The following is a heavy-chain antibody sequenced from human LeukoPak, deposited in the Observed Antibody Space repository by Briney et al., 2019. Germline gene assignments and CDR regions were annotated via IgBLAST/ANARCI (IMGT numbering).Heavy chain of an antibody. D-gene: IGHD3-9*01. V-gene: IGHV1-2*02. CDR2: INSERGFT. CDR1: GYTFTGYY. J-gene: IGHJ5*02. Sequence: AASVAVSCMASGYTFTGYYMNWVGQAPGQGLEWMGWINSERGFTKYAQKFQGRVTMTRHTSITTVYMDLTRLTSGDTAVYYCARNFDMTGFDPWGQGTLVTVSS. CDR3: ARNFDMTGFDP.